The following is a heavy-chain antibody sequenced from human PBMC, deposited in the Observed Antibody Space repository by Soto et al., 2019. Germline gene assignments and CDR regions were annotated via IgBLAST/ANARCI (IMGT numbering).Heavy chain of an antibody. Sequence: EVQLVESGGGLVKPGGSLRLSCAASGFTFSNAWMNWVRQAPGKGLEWVGRIKSKTDGGTTDYATPVKGRFTLSRDDSKDTLYLQMNSLTTEDTAVYYCTTEQPRNYGSGSYCSRPLDYWGQGTLVTVSS. CDR3: TTEQPRNYGSGSYCSRPLDY. D-gene: IGHD3-10*01. J-gene: IGHJ4*02. V-gene: IGHV3-15*07. CDR2: IKSKTDGGTT. CDR1: GFTFSNAW.